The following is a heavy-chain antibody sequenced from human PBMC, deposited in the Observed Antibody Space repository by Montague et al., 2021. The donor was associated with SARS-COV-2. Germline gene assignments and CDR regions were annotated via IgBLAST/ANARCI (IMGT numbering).Heavy chain of an antibody. Sequence: SLRLSCAASGFTFSSYAMSWVRQAPGKGLEWVSVIYSGGSSPYYXDSXKGRFTISRDNSKNTLYLQMNSLRAEDTAVYYCAKGGYSPLTIFGVVRSHYYFDYWGQGTLVTVSS. CDR2: IYSGGSSP. CDR1: GFTFSSYA. D-gene: IGHD3-3*01. CDR3: AKGGYSPLTIFGVVRSHYYFDY. V-gene: IGHV3-23*03. J-gene: IGHJ4*02.